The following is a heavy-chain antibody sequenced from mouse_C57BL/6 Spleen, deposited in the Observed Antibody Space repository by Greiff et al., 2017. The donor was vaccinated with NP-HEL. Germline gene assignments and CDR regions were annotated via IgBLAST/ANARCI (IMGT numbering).Heavy chain of an antibody. D-gene: IGHD1-1*01. CDR1: GFTFSSYG. CDR2: ISSGGSYT. CDR3: ARQTTVADFDV. J-gene: IGHJ1*03. V-gene: IGHV5-6*01. Sequence: EVQRVESGGDLVKPGGSLKLSCAASGFTFSSYGMSWVRQTPDKRLEWVATISSGGSYTYYPDSVKGRFTISRDNAKNTLYLQMSSLKSEDTAMYYCARQTTVADFDVWGTGTTVTVSS.